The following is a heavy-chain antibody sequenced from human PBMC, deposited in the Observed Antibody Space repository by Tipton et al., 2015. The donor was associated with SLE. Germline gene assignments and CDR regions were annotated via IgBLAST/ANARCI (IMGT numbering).Heavy chain of an antibody. CDR1: GGSISSYY. J-gene: IGHJ3*02. CDR2: IYYGGST. V-gene: IGHV4-59*01. CDR3: ARAKWCHDFDI. D-gene: IGHD2-15*01. Sequence: LRLSCTVSGGSISSYYWSWIRQPPGKGLEWIGYIYYGGSTNYNPSLKSRVTISLDTSKNQFSLKLSSVTAADTAVYYCARAKWCHDFDIWGQGTMVTVSS.